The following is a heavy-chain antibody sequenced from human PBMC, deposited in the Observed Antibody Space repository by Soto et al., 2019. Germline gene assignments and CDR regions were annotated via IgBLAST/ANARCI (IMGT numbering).Heavy chain of an antibody. CDR2: MNPNSGNT. Sequence: ASVEVSCKASGYTFTSYDINWVRQATGQGLEWMGWMNPNSGNTGYAQKFQGRVTMTRNTSISTAYMELSSLRSEDTAVYYCARGIGELYYYYGMDVWGQGTTVTVSS. D-gene: IGHD1-26*01. CDR3: ARGIGELYYYYGMDV. CDR1: GYTFTSYD. V-gene: IGHV1-8*01. J-gene: IGHJ6*02.